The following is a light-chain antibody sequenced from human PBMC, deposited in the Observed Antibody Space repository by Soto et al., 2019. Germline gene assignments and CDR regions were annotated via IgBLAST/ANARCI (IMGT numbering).Light chain of an antibody. Sequence: IVLTQSPATLSLSPGKSASLSCRASQNISNYLIWYQQKPGQAPRLLIYGASTRATGIPARFSGSGSGTEFTLTISSLQSEDFAVYYCQQYNNWRWTFGQGTKVDIK. CDR2: GAS. CDR3: QQYNNWRWT. V-gene: IGKV3-15*01. J-gene: IGKJ1*01. CDR1: QNISNY.